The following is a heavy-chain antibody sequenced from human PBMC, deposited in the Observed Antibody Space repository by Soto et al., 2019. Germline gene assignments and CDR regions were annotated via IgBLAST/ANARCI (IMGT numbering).Heavy chain of an antibody. Sequence: LRLSCAASGFTFSNAWMSWVRQAPGKGLEWVGRIKSKTDGGTTDYAAPVKGRFTISRDDSKNTLYLQMNSLKTEDTAVYYCTTAEDGVTFDYWGQGTLVTVSS. J-gene: IGHJ4*02. CDR2: IKSKTDGGTT. V-gene: IGHV3-15*01. CDR1: GFTFSNAW. D-gene: IGHD4-17*01. CDR3: TTAEDGVTFDY.